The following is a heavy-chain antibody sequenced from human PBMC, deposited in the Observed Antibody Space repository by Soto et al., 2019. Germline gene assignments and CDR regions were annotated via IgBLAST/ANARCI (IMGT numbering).Heavy chain of an antibody. V-gene: IGHV3-9*01. J-gene: IGHJ4*02. CDR1: GFTYDDHG. CDR3: AKDISIGWPKYFDY. Sequence: EVQLVESGGGLVQPGRSLRLSCAASGFTYDDHGMHWVRQAPGKGLEWVSGLSWNGGTIGYVDSVKGRFTISRANAKKYLYLQRNSLRVEDTALYYCAKDISIGWPKYFDYWGQGTLVTVSS. D-gene: IGHD6-19*01. CDR2: LSWNGGTI.